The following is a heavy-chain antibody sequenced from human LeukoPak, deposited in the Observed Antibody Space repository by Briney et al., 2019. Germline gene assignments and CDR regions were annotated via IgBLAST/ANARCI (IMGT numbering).Heavy chain of an antibody. D-gene: IGHD3-16*01. CDR2: ISGSGGST. Sequence: GGSLRLSCAASGFTFSSYAMSWVRQAPGKGLEWVSAISGSGGSTYYTDSVKGRFTISRDNSKDTLYLQMNSLTIEDTAVYYCAFGKYPFDYWGQGTLVTVSS. CDR3: AFGKYPFDY. J-gene: IGHJ4*02. CDR1: GFTFSSYA. V-gene: IGHV3-23*01.